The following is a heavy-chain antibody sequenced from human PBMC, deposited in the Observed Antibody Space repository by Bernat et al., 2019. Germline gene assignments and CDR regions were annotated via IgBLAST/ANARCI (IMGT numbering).Heavy chain of an antibody. D-gene: IGHD6-13*01. Sequence: QVQLVESGGRVVQPGTSLRLSCEASGFIFSSYGMHWVRQAPGKGLEWVGVIWWDASNTHYSDAVRGRFIISRDDSKNTLFLQMNSLRGDDTAIYYCAREGWSTLAAAGTGAYYWGQGTLVSVSS. CDR3: AREGWSTLAAAGTGAYY. CDR1: GFIFSSYG. CDR2: IWWDASNT. J-gene: IGHJ4*02. V-gene: IGHV3-33*01.